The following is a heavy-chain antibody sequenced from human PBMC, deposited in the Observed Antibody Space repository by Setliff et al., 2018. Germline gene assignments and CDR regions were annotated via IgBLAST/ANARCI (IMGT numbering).Heavy chain of an antibody. CDR1: GFSFVSYN. CDR3: ARQGCSSTSCHSIDY. Sequence: PGESLKISCKGSGFSFVSYNIGWVRQMPGKGLEWMGIIYPGDSDTRYSPSFQGQVTISVDKSISTAYLQWNSLQASDTAMYYCARQGCSSTSCHSIDYWGQGTLVTVSS. CDR2: IYPGDSDT. V-gene: IGHV5-51*01. D-gene: IGHD2-2*01. J-gene: IGHJ4*02.